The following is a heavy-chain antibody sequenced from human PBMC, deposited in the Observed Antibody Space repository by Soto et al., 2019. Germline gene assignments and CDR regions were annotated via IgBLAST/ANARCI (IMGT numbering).Heavy chain of an antibody. J-gene: IGHJ5*02. CDR1: GGSISSGGYY. CDR3: ARTPRTTVTGRGNWFDP. D-gene: IGHD4-17*01. CDR2: IYYSGST. Sequence: QVQLQESGPGLVKPSQTLSLTCTVSGGSISSGGYYWSWIRQHPGKGLEWIGYIYYSGSTYYNPXLKSRVTISVXXSXNXXSLKLSSVTAADTAVYYCARTPRTTVTGRGNWFDPWSQGTLVTVSS. V-gene: IGHV4-31*03.